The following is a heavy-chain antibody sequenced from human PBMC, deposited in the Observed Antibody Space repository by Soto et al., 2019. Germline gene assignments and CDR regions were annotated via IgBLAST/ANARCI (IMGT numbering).Heavy chain of an antibody. J-gene: IGHJ5*02. CDR2: IYWDDDK. CDR1: GFSLTTSGVG. CDR3: AHRLGEVWFDP. Sequence: QITLKESGPTLVKSTQTLTLTCTFSGFSLTTSGVGVGWIRQPPGKALEWLALIYWDDDKRYSPSLKSRLTTPNDTSKIRVVLMMTYMDPVDTATYSCAHRLGEVWFDPWGQGTLVTVSS. D-gene: IGHD3-16*01. V-gene: IGHV2-5*02.